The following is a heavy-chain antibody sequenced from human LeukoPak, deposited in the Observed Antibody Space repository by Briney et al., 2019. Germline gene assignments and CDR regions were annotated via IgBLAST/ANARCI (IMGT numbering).Heavy chain of an antibody. V-gene: IGHV4-59*01. Sequence: PSETLSLTCTVSGGSISSYYWSWIRRPPGKGLEWIGYIYYSGSTNYNPSLKSRVTISVDTSKNQFSLKLSSVTAADTAVYYCARYDYYDSSGYYLDAFDIWGQGTMVTVSS. CDR1: GGSISSYY. CDR2: IYYSGST. D-gene: IGHD3-22*01. CDR3: ARYDYYDSSGYYLDAFDI. J-gene: IGHJ3*02.